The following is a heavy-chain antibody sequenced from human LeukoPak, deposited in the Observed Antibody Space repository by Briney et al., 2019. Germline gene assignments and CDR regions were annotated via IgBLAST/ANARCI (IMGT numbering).Heavy chain of an antibody. Sequence: GGSLRLSCAASGFTFSSYSMNWVRQAPGKGLEWASYISSSSSTIYYADSVKGRFTISRDNAKNSLYLQMNSLRAEDTAVYYCARAYYYDSSGYTASFQHWGQGTLVTVSS. CDR2: ISSSSSTI. V-gene: IGHV3-48*01. CDR1: GFTFSSYS. D-gene: IGHD3-22*01. CDR3: ARAYYYDSSGYTASFQH. J-gene: IGHJ1*01.